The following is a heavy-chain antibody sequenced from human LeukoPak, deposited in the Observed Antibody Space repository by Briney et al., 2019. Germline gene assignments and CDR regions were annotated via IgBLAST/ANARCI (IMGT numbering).Heavy chain of an antibody. CDR2: INPNSGGT. D-gene: IGHD4-17*01. CDR3: AREAYDYGDDSREPNFDY. V-gene: IGHV1-2*02. CDR1: GYTFTGYY. J-gene: IGHJ4*02. Sequence: GASVTVSCKASGYTFTGYYMHWVRQAPGQGLEWMGWINPNSGGTNYAQKFQGRVTMTRDTSISTAYMELSTLRSDDTAVYYCAREAYDYGDDSREPNFDYWGQGTLVTVSS.